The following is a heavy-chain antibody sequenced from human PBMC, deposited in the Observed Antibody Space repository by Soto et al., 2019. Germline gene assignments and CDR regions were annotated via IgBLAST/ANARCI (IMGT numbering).Heavy chain of an antibody. V-gene: IGHV3-53*01. J-gene: IGHJ3*01. Sequence: VRLVESGGGLIQPGGSLRVSCAASGFNVSSHYISWVRQAPGKGLEWLCIIHSGGATYYEDYVKDRFTISRDDSKNTVYLQMNSLRGVGTAVYYCARGGNLAFHVWGQGPMVTVPS. D-gene: IGHD4-4*01. CDR2: IHSGGAT. CDR1: GFNVSSHY. CDR3: ARGGNLAFHV.